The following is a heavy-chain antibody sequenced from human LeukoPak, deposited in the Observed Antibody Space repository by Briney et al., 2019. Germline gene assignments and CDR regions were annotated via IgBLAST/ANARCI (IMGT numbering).Heavy chain of an antibody. CDR1: GGSINSGDYY. CDR2: IYYTGST. CDR3: ARDGSGSYYAGDYFDY. J-gene: IGHJ4*02. D-gene: IGHD1-26*01. V-gene: IGHV4-30-4*08. Sequence: SETLSLTCTVSGGSINSGDYYWSWIRQSPGKGLEWIGNIYYTGSTYYNPSLKSRVTISVDTSKNQFSLKLSSVTAADTAVYYCARDGSGSYYAGDYFDYWGQGTLVTVSS.